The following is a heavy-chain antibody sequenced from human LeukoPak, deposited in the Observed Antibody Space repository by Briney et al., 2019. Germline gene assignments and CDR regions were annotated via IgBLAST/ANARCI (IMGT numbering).Heavy chain of an antibody. Sequence: ASVKVSCKASGYTFTSYGISWVRQAPGQGLEWMGWISAYNGNTNYAQKLQGRVTMTTDTSTSTAYMELRSLRSDDTAVYYCARGRLTMVRGVIIYNWFDPWGQGTLVTVSS. CDR1: GYTFTSYG. CDR2: ISAYNGNT. J-gene: IGHJ5*02. V-gene: IGHV1-18*01. D-gene: IGHD3-10*01. CDR3: ARGRLTMVRGVIIYNWFDP.